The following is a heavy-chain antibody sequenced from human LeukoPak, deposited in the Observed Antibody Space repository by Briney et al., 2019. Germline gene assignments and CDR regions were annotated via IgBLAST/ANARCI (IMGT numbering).Heavy chain of an antibody. CDR2: LNGDGSTS. CDR1: GFTFSTYW. V-gene: IGHV3-74*01. J-gene: IGHJ4*02. CDR3: ARDLYLGKLFDY. Sequence: PGGSLRLSCAASGFTFSTYWMHWVRQVPGKGLVWVSCLNGDGSTSRYADSVKGRFTISRDNAKNTVYLQMNSLRAEDTAVYYCARDLYLGKLFDYWGQGTLVTVSS. D-gene: IGHD1-26*01.